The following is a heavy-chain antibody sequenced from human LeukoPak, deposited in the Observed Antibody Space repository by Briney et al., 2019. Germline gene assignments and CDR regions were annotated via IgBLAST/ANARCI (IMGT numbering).Heavy chain of an antibody. CDR2: IYYSGST. CDR3: AREKAGYCSGGSCSD. Sequence: TSETLSLTCTVSGGSISSYYWSWIRQPPGKGLEWIGYIYYSGSTNYNPSLKSRVTISVDTSKNQFSLKLSSVTAADTAVYYCAREKAGYCSGGSCSDWGQGTLVTVSS. D-gene: IGHD2-15*01. CDR1: GGSISSYY. V-gene: IGHV4-59*01. J-gene: IGHJ4*02.